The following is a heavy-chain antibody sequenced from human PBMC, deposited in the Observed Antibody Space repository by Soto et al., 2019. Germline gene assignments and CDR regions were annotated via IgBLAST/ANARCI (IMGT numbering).Heavy chain of an antibody. Sequence: GASVKVSCKASGYTFTSYSIHWVRQAPGQRLEWMGWVNAGNGNTKYSQKFQGRLTIMRDTSASTAYMELSSLISEDTAVIYCARVTAMVAGPFDYWGQGTQVTVSS. CDR3: ARVTAMVAGPFDY. D-gene: IGHD5-18*01. CDR1: GYTFTSYS. V-gene: IGHV1-3*01. CDR2: VNAGNGNT. J-gene: IGHJ4*02.